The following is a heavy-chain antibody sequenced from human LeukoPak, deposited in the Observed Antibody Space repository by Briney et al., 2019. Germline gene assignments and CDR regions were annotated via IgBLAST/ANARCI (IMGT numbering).Heavy chain of an antibody. V-gene: IGHV3-23*01. CDR2: ISGSGGTI. CDR1: GFTFSNYA. CDR3: ARDPAPVDLHLYYYGMDV. Sequence: PGGSLRLSCAASGFTFSNYAMSWVRQAPGKGLDGVSAISGSGGTIYYADSVKGRFTISRDNAKNSLYLQMNSLRAEDTAVYYCARDPAPVDLHLYYYGMDVWGQGTTVTVSS. D-gene: IGHD5-12*01. J-gene: IGHJ6*02.